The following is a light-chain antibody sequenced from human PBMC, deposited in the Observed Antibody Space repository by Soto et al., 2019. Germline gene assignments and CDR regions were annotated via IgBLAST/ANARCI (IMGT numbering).Light chain of an antibody. CDR1: QGVRSA. J-gene: IGKJ4*01. V-gene: IGKV1-13*02. Sequence: AIQLTQSPSSLSASVGDRVTITCRASQGVRSALAWYQHKPGRGPRLLIYDASTLQSGVPSRFSGSGSGTVFILTISSLQPEDFATYYCQQFHSPALTFGGGTKLE. CDR2: DAS. CDR3: QQFHSPALT.